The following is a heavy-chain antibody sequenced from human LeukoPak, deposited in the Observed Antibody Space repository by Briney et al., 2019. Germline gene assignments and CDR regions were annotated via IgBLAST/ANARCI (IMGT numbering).Heavy chain of an antibody. J-gene: IGHJ4*02. V-gene: IGHV4-61*08. CDR2: IYYSGST. D-gene: IGHD4-17*01. CDR3: ARLDYGDANFDY. Sequence: SETLSLTCTVSGGSISSGGYYWSWIRQPPGKGLEWIGYIYYSGSTNYKPSLKSRVTISVDTSKNQFSLKLSSVTAADTAVYYCARLDYGDANFDYWGQGTLVTVSS. CDR1: GGSISSGGYY.